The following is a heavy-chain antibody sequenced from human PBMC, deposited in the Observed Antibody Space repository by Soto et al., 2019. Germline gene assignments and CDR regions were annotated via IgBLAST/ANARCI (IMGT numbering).Heavy chain of an antibody. CDR2: MYYSGST. CDR1: GGSISHYY. D-gene: IGHD2-15*01. J-gene: IGHJ4*02. V-gene: IGHV4-59*01. CDR3: ARAGAATLSDY. Sequence: ADTLSLTYTVSGGSISHYYWSWIRQPPGKGLEWIGYMYYSGSTNYNPSLKSRVTISVDTSKNQFSLKLRSVTAADTAVYYCARAGAATLSDYWGQGTLVTVS.